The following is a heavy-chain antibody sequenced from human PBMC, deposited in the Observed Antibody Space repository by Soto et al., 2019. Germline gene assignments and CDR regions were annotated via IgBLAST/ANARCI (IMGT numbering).Heavy chain of an antibody. CDR2: IYPGDSDT. J-gene: IGHJ6*02. D-gene: IGHD6-13*01. Sequence: GESLKISCNGSGYSFTSYWIGWVRQMPGKGLEWMGIIYPGDSDTRYSPSFQGQVTISADKSISTAYLQWSSLKASDTAMYYCARLSSSSWYRFPRGMDVWGQGTKVTVYS. V-gene: IGHV5-51*01. CDR3: ARLSSSSWYRFPRGMDV. CDR1: GYSFTSYW.